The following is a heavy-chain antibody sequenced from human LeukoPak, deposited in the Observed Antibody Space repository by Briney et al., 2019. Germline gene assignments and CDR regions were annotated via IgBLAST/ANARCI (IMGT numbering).Heavy chain of an antibody. V-gene: IGHV3-48*03. D-gene: IGHD2-21*02. Sequence: GGSLRLSCAASGFTFSSYEMNWVRQAPGKGLEWVSYISSSGSTIYYADSVKGRFTISRDNAKNSLYLQMNSLRAEDTAVYYCARLGGDEDAFDIWGQGTMVTVSP. J-gene: IGHJ3*02. CDR3: ARLGGDEDAFDI. CDR1: GFTFSSYE. CDR2: ISSSGSTI.